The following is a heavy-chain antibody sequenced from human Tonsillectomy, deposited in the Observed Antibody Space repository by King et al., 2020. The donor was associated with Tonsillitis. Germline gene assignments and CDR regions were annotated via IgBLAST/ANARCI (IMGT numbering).Heavy chain of an antibody. CDR3: TTGALGN. CDR1: GFTFSDAW. V-gene: IGHV3-15*01. J-gene: IGHJ4*02. D-gene: IGHD1-1*01. Sequence: VQLVESGGGLVKPGGSLRLSCAASGFTFSDAWMSWVRQAPGKGLEWEWVGRIRSKTDGGTPDYTAPIKGRFTISRDDSKNTLYLQMNSLKTEDTAVYYCTTGALGNGGQGTLVTVSS. CDR2: IRSKTDGGTP.